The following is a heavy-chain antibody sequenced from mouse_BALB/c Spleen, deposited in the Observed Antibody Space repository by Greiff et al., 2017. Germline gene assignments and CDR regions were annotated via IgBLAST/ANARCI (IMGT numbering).Heavy chain of an antibody. V-gene: IGHV1S126*01. CDR1: GYSFTSYW. Sequence: VQLQESGPQLVRPGASVKISCKASGYSFTSYWMHWVKQRPGQGLEWIGMIDPSDSETRLNQKFKDKATLTVDKSSSTAYMQLSSPTSEDSAVYYCARYGNYGDYWGQGTTLTVSS. CDR3: ARYGNYGDY. D-gene: IGHD2-1*01. CDR2: IDPSDSET. J-gene: IGHJ2*01.